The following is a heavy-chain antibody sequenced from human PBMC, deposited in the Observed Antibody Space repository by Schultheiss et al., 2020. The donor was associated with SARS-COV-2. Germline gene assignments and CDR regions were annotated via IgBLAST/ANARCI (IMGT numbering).Heavy chain of an antibody. D-gene: IGHD2-21*02. V-gene: IGHV4-39*02. CDR1: GGSISSSSYY. J-gene: IGHJ5*01. CDR3: ARDLRAEVVTAFDS. Sequence: SETLSLTCTVSGGSISSSSYYWGWIRQPPGKGLEWIGEISHGGSTNYNPSLKSRVTISVDTSQNHFSLRLNSMTAADTAVYYCARDLRAEVVTAFDSWGQGTLVTVSS. CDR2: ISHGGST.